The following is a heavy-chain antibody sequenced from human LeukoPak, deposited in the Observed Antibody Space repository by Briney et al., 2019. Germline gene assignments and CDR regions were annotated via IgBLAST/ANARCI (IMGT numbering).Heavy chain of an antibody. CDR2: IRSKAYSGTT. CDR3: TRDRKATRGYSGYDLDY. CDR1: GFTFGDYA. Sequence: KTGRSLRLSCTASGFTFGDYAMSWFRQAPGKGLEWVGFIRSKAYSGTTEYAASVKGRFTISRDDSKSIAYLQMNSLKTEDTAVYYCTRDRKATRGYSGYDLDYWGQGTLVTVSS. D-gene: IGHD5-12*01. V-gene: IGHV3-49*05. J-gene: IGHJ4*02.